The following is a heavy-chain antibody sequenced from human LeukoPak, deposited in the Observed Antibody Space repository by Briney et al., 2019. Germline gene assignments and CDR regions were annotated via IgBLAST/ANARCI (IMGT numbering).Heavy chain of an antibody. Sequence: SVKVSCKASGGTFSSYAISWVRQAPGQGLEWMGRIIPIFGTANYAQKFQGRVTITTDESTSTAYMELSSLRSEDTAVYYCARVQWELQNNWFDPWGQGTLVTVSS. V-gene: IGHV1-69*05. D-gene: IGHD1-26*01. J-gene: IGHJ5*02. CDR2: IIPIFGTA. CDR3: ARVQWELQNNWFDP. CDR1: GGTFSSYA.